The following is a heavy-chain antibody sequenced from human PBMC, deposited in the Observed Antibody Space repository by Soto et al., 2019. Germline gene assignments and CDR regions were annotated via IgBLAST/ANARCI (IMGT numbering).Heavy chain of an antibody. D-gene: IGHD7-27*01. CDR3: ARERTGDRPQDAFDI. CDR1: GFTFSSYW. Sequence: GGSLRLSCAASGFTFSSYWMHWVRQAPGKGLVWVSRINSDGSSTSYADSVKGRFTISRDNAKNTLYLQMNSLRAEDTAVYYCARERTGDRPQDAFDIWGQGTMVTVSS. CDR2: INSDGSST. V-gene: IGHV3-74*01. J-gene: IGHJ3*02.